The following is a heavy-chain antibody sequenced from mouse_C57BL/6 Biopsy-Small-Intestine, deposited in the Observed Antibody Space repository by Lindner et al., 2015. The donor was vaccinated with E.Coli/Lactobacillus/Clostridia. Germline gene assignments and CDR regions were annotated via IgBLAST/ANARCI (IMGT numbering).Heavy chain of an antibody. D-gene: IGHD2-13*01. CDR2: IDPANGNT. CDR3: ARCYGDYGYAMDY. J-gene: IGHJ4*01. Sequence: VQLQESGAELVRPGASVKLSCTASGFNIKDDYMHWVKQRPEQGLEWIGRIDPANGNTKYAPKFQDKATITADTSSNTAYLQLSSLTSEDTAVYYCARCYGDYGYAMDYWGQGTSVTVSS. V-gene: IGHV14-3*01. CDR1: GFNIKDDY.